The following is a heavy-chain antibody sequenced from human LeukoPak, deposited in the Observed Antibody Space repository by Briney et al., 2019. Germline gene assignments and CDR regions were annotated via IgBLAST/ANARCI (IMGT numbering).Heavy chain of an antibody. CDR2: ISYDGSNK. D-gene: IGHD6-19*01. Sequence: GGSLRLSCAASGFTFSSYGMHWVRQAPGKGLEWVAVISYDGSNKYYADSVKGRFTISRDNSKNTLYLQMNSLRAEDTAVYYCAKDGGPVVAGRSAYYYYMDVWGKGTTVTVSS. J-gene: IGHJ6*03. CDR3: AKDGGPVVAGRSAYYYYMDV. V-gene: IGHV3-30*18. CDR1: GFTFSSYG.